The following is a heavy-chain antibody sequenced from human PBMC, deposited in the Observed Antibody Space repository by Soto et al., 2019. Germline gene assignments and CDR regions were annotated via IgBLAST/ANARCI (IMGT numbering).Heavy chain of an antibody. J-gene: IGHJ6*02. CDR1: GFRFSSYA. CDR3: ARVGTTTTLYYYAMDV. D-gene: IGHD4-4*01. CDR2: ISYDGGDK. V-gene: IGHV3-30-3*01. Sequence: QVQLVESGGGVVQPGRSLRLSCAASGFRFSSYAMHWVRQAPGKGLEWVAVISYDGGDKFYADSVKGRFTISRDNSMSTLYLHMNTLSTEDTAVYYCARVGTTTTLYYYAMDVWGLGTTVIVSS.